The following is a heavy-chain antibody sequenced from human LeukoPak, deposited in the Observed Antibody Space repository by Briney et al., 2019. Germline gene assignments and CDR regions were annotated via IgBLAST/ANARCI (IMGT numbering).Heavy chain of an antibody. Sequence: PGGSLRLSCAASGLTFSNYAIYWVRQAPGKGLEYVSAISSNGGSTYYANSVKGRFTISRDNSKDTLYLQMGSLRAEDMAVYYCAREGGTGTTDYWGQGTLVTVSS. D-gene: IGHD1-1*01. CDR3: AREGGTGTTDY. CDR1: GLTFSNYA. J-gene: IGHJ4*02. CDR2: ISSNGGST. V-gene: IGHV3-64*01.